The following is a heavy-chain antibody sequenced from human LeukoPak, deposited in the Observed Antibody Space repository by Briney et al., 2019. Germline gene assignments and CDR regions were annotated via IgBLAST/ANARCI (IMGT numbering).Heavy chain of an antibody. CDR2: SNRRGSTT. J-gene: IGHJ4*02. D-gene: IGHD2/OR15-2a*01. CDR3: AREGHTTGWPPFDF. V-gene: IGHV3-48*03. CDR1: GFSFSSYE. Sequence: GGSLRLSCAASGFSFSSYEMNWVRQAPGKGLEWVSYSNRRGSTTYYADSVRGRFTISRDNAKNSLYLQMNSLRAEDTAVYYCAREGHTTGWPPFDFWGQGTLVTVSS.